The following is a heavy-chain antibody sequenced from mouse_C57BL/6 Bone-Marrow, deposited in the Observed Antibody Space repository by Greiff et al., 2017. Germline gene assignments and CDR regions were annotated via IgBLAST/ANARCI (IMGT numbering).Heavy chain of an antibody. CDR2: IDPEDGDT. CDR1: GFNFKDYY. V-gene: IGHV14-1*01. J-gene: IGHJ1*03. D-gene: IGHD1-1*01. CDR3: TTVVAHCYFDV. Sequence: VQLQQSGAELVRPGASVKLSCTASGFNFKDYYMHWVKQRPEQGLEWIGRIDPEDGDTDYAPKFQGKATMTADTSSNTAYLQLSSLTSEDTAVYYCTTVVAHCYFDVWGTGTTVTVSS.